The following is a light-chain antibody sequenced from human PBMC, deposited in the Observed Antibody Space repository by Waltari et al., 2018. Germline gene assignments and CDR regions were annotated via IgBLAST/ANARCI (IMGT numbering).Light chain of an antibody. J-gene: IGLJ2*01. V-gene: IGLV1-36*01. Sequence: QSVLTQTPSVSEAPRQRVTISCSGSRSNIGNNAVNWYQQVPGKAPKILVFADDLVPSGVSDRFSGSKSGTSASLAISGLRSEDEGVYFCAAWDDSLKGVLFGGGTKLTVL. CDR3: AAWDDSLKGVL. CDR2: ADD. CDR1: RSNIGNNA.